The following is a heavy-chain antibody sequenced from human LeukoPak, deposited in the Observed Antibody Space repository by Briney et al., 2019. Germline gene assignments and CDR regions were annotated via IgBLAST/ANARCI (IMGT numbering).Heavy chain of an antibody. CDR3: ARARSCGGGSCYAEY. CDR2: IYPGDSDT. D-gene: IGHD2-15*01. CDR1: GYSFNTYW. Sequence: GESLKISCRGSGYSFNTYWIGWVRQMPGKGLEWMGIIYPGDSDTRYSPSFQGQVTISVDKSISTAYLQWSSLKASDTAMYYCARARSCGGGSCYAEYWGQGTLGTGSS. V-gene: IGHV5-51*01. J-gene: IGHJ4*02.